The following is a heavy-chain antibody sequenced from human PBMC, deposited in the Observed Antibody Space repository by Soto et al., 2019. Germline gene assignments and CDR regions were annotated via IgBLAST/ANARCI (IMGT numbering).Heavy chain of an antibody. CDR1: GFTFSNFA. Sequence: EVKLLESGGGLAQPGGSLRLSCTASGFTFSNFAMSWVRQAPGRGLQWLSGISGAGGATYYADSAKGRFTISRDNANNTLFLDIIGLRAEDTAVYYCARDWQLFQPYYFDHWGQGILVTVTS. CDR2: ISGAGGAT. J-gene: IGHJ4*02. CDR3: ARDWQLFQPYYFDH. D-gene: IGHD3-9*01. V-gene: IGHV3-23*01.